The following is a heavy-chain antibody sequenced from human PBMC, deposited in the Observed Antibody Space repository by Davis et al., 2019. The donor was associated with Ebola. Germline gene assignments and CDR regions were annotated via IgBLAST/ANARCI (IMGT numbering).Heavy chain of an antibody. Sequence: GSLRLSCAVYGGSFSGYYWSWIRQPPGKGLEWIGEINHSGSTNYNPSLKSRVTISVDTSKKQFSLKLSSVTAADTAVYYCAHSRGGVTSRPYYYYGMDVWGQGTTVTVSS. D-gene: IGHD2-8*02. CDR3: AHSRGGVTSRPYYYYGMDV. V-gene: IGHV4-34*01. J-gene: IGHJ6*02. CDR1: GGSFSGYY. CDR2: INHSGST.